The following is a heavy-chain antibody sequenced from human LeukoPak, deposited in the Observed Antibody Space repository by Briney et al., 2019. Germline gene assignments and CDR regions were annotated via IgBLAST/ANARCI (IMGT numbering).Heavy chain of an antibody. CDR2: IYYSGST. Sequence: SETLSLTCTVSGGSIKNYYWIWIRQSPGKGLEWIGYIYYSGSTNYNPSLKSRVIISVDMSKNQFSLKLNSVTAADTAVYYCARAGYCSSTSCQWVPLVWGQGTTVTVSS. CDR1: GGSIKNYY. J-gene: IGHJ6*02. CDR3: ARAGYCSSTSCQWVPLV. V-gene: IGHV4-59*01. D-gene: IGHD2-2*03.